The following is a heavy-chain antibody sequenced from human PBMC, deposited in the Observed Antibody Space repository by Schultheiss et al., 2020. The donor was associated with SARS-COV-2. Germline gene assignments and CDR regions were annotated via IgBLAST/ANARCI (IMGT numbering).Heavy chain of an antibody. Sequence: GESLKISCAASGFTFSSYAMSWVRQAPGKGLEWVAVIWYDGSNKYYADSVKGRFTISRDNSKNTLYLQMGSLRAEDMAVYYCARGLITMVRGSTDYWGQGTLVTVSS. CDR3: ARGLITMVRGSTDY. CDR2: IWYDGSNK. V-gene: IGHV3-33*08. CDR1: GFTFSSYA. D-gene: IGHD3-10*01. J-gene: IGHJ4*02.